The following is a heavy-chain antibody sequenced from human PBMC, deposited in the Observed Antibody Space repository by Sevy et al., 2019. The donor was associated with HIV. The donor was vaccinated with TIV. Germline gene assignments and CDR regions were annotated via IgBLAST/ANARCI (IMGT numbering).Heavy chain of an antibody. D-gene: IGHD6-19*01. J-gene: IGHJ4*02. V-gene: IGHV4-4*02. CDR3: ARGALGTGSGWFDY. CDR2: NYHGGSS. CDR1: GGSITNMNW. Sequence: SETLSLTCAVSGGSITNMNWWIWVLQPPGKGLEWSGENYHGGSSKYNPSLKRRVTISTDESKNQFSLSLNSVTAADTAVYYCARGALGTGSGWFDYWGQGTLVTVSS.